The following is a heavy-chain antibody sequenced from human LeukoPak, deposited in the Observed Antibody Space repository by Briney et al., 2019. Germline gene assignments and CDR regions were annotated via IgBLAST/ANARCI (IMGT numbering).Heavy chain of an antibody. D-gene: IGHD1-14*01. CDR2: IYYSGST. V-gene: IGHV4-39*07. CDR3: ARVNNALRKEAEYFQH. Sequence: PSETLSLTCTVSGGSISSSSYYWGWIRQPPGKGLEWIGSIYYSGSTYYNPSLKSRVTISVDTSKNQFSLKLSSVTAADTAVYYCARVNNALRKEAEYFQHWGQGTLVTVSS. CDR1: GGSISSSSYY. J-gene: IGHJ1*01.